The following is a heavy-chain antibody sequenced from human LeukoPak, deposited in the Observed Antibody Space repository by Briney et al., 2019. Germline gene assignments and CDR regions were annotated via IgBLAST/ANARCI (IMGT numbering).Heavy chain of an antibody. V-gene: IGHV4-39*07. J-gene: IGHJ1*01. CDR3: ARGARTVTMIFQH. Sequence: MASESLSLTCGVSGGSISSTSYYWGWIRQPPGKGLEWIGSIYYSGSTYYNPSLKSRVTISVDTSKNQFSLKLSSVTAADTAVYYCARGARTVTMIFQHWGQGTLVTVSS. CDR1: GGSISSTSYY. D-gene: IGHD4-17*01. CDR2: IYYSGST.